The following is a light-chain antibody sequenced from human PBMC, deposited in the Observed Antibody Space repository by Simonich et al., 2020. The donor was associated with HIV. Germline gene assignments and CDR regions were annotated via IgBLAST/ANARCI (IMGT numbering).Light chain of an antibody. CDR1: HSFMNW. Sequence: DIQMTQSPSTLSASVVDRVTITCRASHSFMNWLAWYQQKPGTAPKLLIYAASTLQSGGPSRFSGSGSGTDFTLTISCLQSEDFAIYYCQQYYGYPLTFGQGTKVEIK. J-gene: IGKJ1*01. CDR2: AAS. CDR3: QQYYGYPLT. V-gene: IGKV1-5*01.